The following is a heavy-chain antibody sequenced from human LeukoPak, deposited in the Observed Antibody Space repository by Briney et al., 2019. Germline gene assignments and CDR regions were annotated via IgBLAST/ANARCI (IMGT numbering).Heavy chain of an antibody. CDR2: IRYDGSNK. D-gene: IGHD3-10*01. CDR3: AKDEGRGHYFDY. CDR1: GFSFSSYG. V-gene: IGHV3-30*02. J-gene: IGHJ4*02. Sequence: GRSLRLSCAASGFSFSSYGVHWVRQAPGKGLEWVAFIRYDGSNKYYADSVKGRFTISRDNSKNTLYLQMNSLRAEDTAVYYCAKDEGRGHYFDYWGQGTLVTVSS.